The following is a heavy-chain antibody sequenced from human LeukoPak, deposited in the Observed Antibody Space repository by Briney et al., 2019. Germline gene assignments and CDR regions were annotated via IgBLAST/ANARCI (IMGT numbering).Heavy chain of an antibody. J-gene: IGHJ4*02. CDR3: ASIAVAGTSPGDY. V-gene: IGHV1-8*01. D-gene: IGHD6-19*01. CDR2: MNPNSGNT. Sequence: ASVKVSCKASGYTFTSYDINWVRQATGQGLEWMGWMNPNSGNTGYAQKFQGRVTMTRNTSISTAYMELSSLRSENTAVYYCASIAVAGTSPGDYWAQGTLVTVSS. CDR1: GYTFTSYD.